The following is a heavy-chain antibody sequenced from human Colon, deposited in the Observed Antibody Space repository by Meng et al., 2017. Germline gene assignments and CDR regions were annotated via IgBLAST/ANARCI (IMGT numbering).Heavy chain of an antibody. J-gene: IGHJ5*02. CDR2: INHSGST. D-gene: IGHD5-12*01. CDR1: GGSFSGYY. CDR3: ARGRYSGYLP. Sequence: QVQLQQWGAGLLKPSETLSLTCAVYGGSFSGYYWSWIRQPPGKGLEWIGEINHSGSTNYNPSLKSQVTISVDTSKNQFSLKLSSVTAADTAVYYCARGRYSGYLPWGQGTLVTVSS. V-gene: IGHV4-34*01.